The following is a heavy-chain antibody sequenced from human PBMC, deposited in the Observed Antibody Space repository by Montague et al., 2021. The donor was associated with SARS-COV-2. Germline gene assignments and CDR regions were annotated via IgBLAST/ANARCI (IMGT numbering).Heavy chain of an antibody. CDR1: GDSVSSYSVA. D-gene: IGHD6-19*01. V-gene: IGHV6-1*01. CDR3: VRYSGWFYFDF. Sequence: CAISGDSVSSYSVAWSWNMLSPSRRLEWLGRTYYKSKWYSDYAPXVRGRLTVNPDASKNEFSLELNYVTPEDTAVYYCVRYSGWFYFDFWGQGTLVTVSS. CDR2: TYYKSKWYS. J-gene: IGHJ4*02.